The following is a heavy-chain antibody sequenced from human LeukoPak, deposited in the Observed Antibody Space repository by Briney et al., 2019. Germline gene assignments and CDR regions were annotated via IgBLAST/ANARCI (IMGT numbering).Heavy chain of an antibody. D-gene: IGHD2-15*01. CDR2: IYSGGDT. J-gene: IGHJ4*02. CDR1: GFTMSSNY. CDR3: ARGFCSIGSCYGLGY. Sequence: PSGGSLRLSCEASGFTMSSNYISWVRQAPGKGLEWVSTIYSGGDTYYADSVKGRFAISRDNSKNTVYFQMNSLRAEDTAVYHCARGFCSIGSCYGLGYWGQGALVTVSS. V-gene: IGHV3-66*01.